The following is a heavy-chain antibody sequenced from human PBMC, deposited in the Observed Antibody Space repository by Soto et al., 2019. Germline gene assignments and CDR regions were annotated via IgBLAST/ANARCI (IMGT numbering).Heavy chain of an antibody. CDR2: ISYDGSNK. Sequence: GGSLRLSCAASGFTFSSYGMHWVRQAPGKGLEWVAVISYDGSNKYYADSVKGRFTISRDNSKNTLYLQMNSLRAEDTAVYYCAKESRDYGDYYFDYWGQGTLVTSPQ. V-gene: IGHV3-30*18. J-gene: IGHJ4*02. CDR3: AKESRDYGDYYFDY. CDR1: GFTFSSYG. D-gene: IGHD4-17*01.